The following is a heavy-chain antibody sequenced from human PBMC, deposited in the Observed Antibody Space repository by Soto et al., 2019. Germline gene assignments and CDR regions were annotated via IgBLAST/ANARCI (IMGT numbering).Heavy chain of an antibody. Sequence: PGGSLRLSCAASGFTLSNNAMSWVRQAPGKGLEWVSAISGSGGDTYYADSVKGRFTISRDNSQTTLYLQMNSLRADDTAVYYCAKCKFQVGGGSCSTLDCWGQGTLVTVSS. CDR2: ISGSGGDT. V-gene: IGHV3-23*01. J-gene: IGHJ4*02. D-gene: IGHD2-15*01. CDR1: GFTLSNNA. CDR3: AKCKFQVGGGSCSTLDC.